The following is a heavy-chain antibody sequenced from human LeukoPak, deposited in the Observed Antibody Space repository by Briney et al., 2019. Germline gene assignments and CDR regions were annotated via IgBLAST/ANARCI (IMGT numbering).Heavy chain of an antibody. J-gene: IGHJ6*04. Sequence: GGSLRLSCAASGFTFSSYAMSWVRQAPGKGLEWVSAISGSGGSTYYADSVKGRFTISRDNSKNSLYLQMNSLSAEHTAVYYCAELGITMIGGVWGKGTTVTISS. CDR2: ISGSGGST. V-gene: IGHV3-23*01. CDR3: AELGITMIGGV. CDR1: GFTFSSYA. D-gene: IGHD3-10*02.